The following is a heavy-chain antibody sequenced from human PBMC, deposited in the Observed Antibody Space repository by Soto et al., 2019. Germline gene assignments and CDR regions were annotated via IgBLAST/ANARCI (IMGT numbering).Heavy chain of an antibody. D-gene: IGHD4-17*01. Sequence: SETLSLTCTVSGCSTSSGDYYWSWIRQPPGKGLEWIGYIYYSGSTYYNPSLKSRVTISVDTSKNQFSLKLSSVTAADTAVYYCARAGDTVPQGLHYWGQGTLVTVSS. CDR3: ARAGDTVPQGLHY. V-gene: IGHV4-30-4*01. CDR2: IYYSGST. J-gene: IGHJ4*02. CDR1: GCSTSSGDYY.